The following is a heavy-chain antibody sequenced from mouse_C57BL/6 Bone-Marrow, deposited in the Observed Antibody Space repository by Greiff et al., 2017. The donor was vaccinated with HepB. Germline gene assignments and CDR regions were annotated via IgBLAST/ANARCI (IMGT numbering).Heavy chain of an antibody. CDR3: ARQEKGSVSGSSYERGAMDY. J-gene: IGHJ4*01. Sequence: EVMLVESGGGLVQPGGSLKLSCAASGFTFSDYYMYWVRQTPEKRLEWVAYISNGGGSTYYPDTVKGRFTISRDNAKNTLYLQMSRLKSEDTAMYYCARQEKGSVSGSSYERGAMDYWGQGTSVTVSS. D-gene: IGHD1-1*01. CDR1: GFTFSDYY. V-gene: IGHV5-12*01. CDR2: ISNGGGST.